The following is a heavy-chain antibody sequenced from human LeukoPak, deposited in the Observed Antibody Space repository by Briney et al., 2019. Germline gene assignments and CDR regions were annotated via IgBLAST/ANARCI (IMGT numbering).Heavy chain of an antibody. J-gene: IGHJ6*03. CDR2: IYYSGST. V-gene: IGHV4-39*01. CDR3: ARTYYYGSGSPIGYMDV. D-gene: IGHD3-10*01. CDR1: GGSISSSSYY. Sequence: SETLSLTCTVSGGSISSSSYYWGWIRQPPGKGLEWIGSIYYSGSTYYNPSLTSRVTISVDTSKNQFSLKLSSVTAADTAVYYCARTYYYGSGSPIGYMDVWGKGTTVSISS.